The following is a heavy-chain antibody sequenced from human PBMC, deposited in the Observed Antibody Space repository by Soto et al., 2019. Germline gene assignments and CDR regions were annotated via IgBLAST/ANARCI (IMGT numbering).Heavy chain of an antibody. Sequence: ASVKVSCKVSGYTLTEVSIHWVRQAPGKGLQWMGDFNPEDGEPFYAQKFRGRVTVTEDTSTDTAYMDLSSLGSEDTAVYYCAVSTVTQHVALDIRGQGTMVTVSS. CDR3: AVSTVTQHVALDI. CDR2: FNPEDGEP. V-gene: IGHV1-24*01. D-gene: IGHD4-17*01. J-gene: IGHJ3*02. CDR1: GYTLTEVS.